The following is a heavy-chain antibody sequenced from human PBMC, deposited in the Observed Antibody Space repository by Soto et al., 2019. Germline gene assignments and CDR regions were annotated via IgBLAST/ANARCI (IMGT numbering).Heavy chain of an antibody. D-gene: IGHD2-21*02. CDR3: AHSRGGGNSAWFDP. J-gene: IGHJ5*02. Sequence: QITLKESGPTLVNPTQTLTLTCTFSGFSLSTSGVGVGWIRQPPGKALEWLALIYWDDDKRYSPSLKNRLTITKDTSNDQVVLTMTNMDPVDTATYYCAHSRGGGNSAWFDPWGQGTLVIVSS. CDR2: IYWDDDK. CDR1: GFSLSTSGVG. V-gene: IGHV2-5*02.